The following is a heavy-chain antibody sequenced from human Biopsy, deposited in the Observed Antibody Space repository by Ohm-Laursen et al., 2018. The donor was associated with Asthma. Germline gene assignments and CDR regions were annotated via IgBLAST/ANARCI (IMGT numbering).Heavy chain of an antibody. CDR1: GGTFNTYV. Sequence: GASVKVSCNSLGGTFNTYVIGWVRQAPGQGLEWMGGINSVFGTTTYPQKFQDRVTITADDSTSTVYMELSSLRSEDTAVYYCARKAGPCISRTCYSLDFWGQGTLVTVPS. CDR2: INSVFGTT. CDR3: ARKAGPCISRTCYSLDF. V-gene: IGHV1-69*13. J-gene: IGHJ4*02. D-gene: IGHD2-2*01.